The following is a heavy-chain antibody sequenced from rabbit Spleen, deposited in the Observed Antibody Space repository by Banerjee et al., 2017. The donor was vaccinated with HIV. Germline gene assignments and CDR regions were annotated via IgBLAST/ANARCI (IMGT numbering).Heavy chain of an antibody. CDR2: IDPLFGTT. CDR1: GFSFSSYG. J-gene: IGHJ4*01. D-gene: IGHD1-1*01. Sequence: EESGGDLVQPGASLTLTCTASGFSFSSYGVSWVRQAPGKGLEWIGYIDPLFGTTYYANWVNGRFTISSHNAQNTLYLQLNSLTAADTATYFCVRGASSSGYYSLWGPGTLVTVS. V-gene: IGHV1S47*01. CDR3: VRGASSSGYYSL.